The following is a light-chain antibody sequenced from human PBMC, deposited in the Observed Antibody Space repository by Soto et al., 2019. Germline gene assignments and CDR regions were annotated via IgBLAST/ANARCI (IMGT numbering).Light chain of an antibody. CDR1: TVDVGGFVY. CDR2: DVN. V-gene: IGLV2-14*03. Sequence: QSALTQPASVSGSPGQSIAISCTGTTVDVGGFVYVSWYQQHPGKVPKLMIYDVNNRPSGVSNRFSGSKSGNTASLTISGLQAEDEDDYFCSSYTSGNTDVFGTGTKLTVL. CDR3: SSYTSGNTDV. J-gene: IGLJ1*01.